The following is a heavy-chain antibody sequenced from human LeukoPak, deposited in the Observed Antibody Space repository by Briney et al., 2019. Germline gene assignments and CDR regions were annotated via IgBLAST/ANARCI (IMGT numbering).Heavy chain of an antibody. V-gene: IGHV3-23*01. D-gene: IGHD1-26*01. CDR3: AKTKIGSDAFDI. Sequence: PGGSLRLSCAASGFTFSSYAMSWVRQAPGKGREWVSAISGSGGSTYYADSVQGRFTISRDNSKSTLYLQMTSLRAEDTAVYYCAKTKIGSDAFDICGQGTMVTVSS. CDR2: ISGSGGST. J-gene: IGHJ3*02. CDR1: GFTFSSYA.